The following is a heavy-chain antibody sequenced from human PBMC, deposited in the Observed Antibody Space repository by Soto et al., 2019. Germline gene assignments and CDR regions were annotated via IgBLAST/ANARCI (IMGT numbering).Heavy chain of an antibody. D-gene: IGHD6-19*01. Sequence: QVQLVESGGGVVQPGRSLRLSCAASGFTFSSYGMHWVRQAPGKGLEWVAVIWYDGSNKYYADSVKGRFTISRDNSKNTLYLQMNSLRAEDTAVYYCASVSSGWSIGVDFRDFDYWGQGTLVTVSS. CDR1: GFTFSSYG. V-gene: IGHV3-33*01. J-gene: IGHJ4*02. CDR3: ASVSSGWSIGVDFRDFDY. CDR2: IWYDGSNK.